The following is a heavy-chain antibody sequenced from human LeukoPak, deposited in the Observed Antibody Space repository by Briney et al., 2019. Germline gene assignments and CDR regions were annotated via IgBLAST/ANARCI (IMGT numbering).Heavy chain of an antibody. Sequence: GGSLRLSCAASGFTFSTYWMSWVRQAPGKGLEWVANIKQDGSEKYYLDSVKGRLTISRDNAKNSLYLQMNSLRAEDTAMYYCACAVMVQQLGAFDIWGQGTMVTVSS. J-gene: IGHJ3*02. V-gene: IGHV3-7*02. CDR2: IKQDGSEK. CDR1: GFTFSTYW. CDR3: ACAVMVQQLGAFDI. D-gene: IGHD6-13*01.